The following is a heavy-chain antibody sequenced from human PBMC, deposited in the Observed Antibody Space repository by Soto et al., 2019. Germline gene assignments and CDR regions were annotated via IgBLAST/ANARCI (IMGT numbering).Heavy chain of an antibody. J-gene: IGHJ4*02. CDR3: ASGTNGAFFVY. Sequence: QVQLVESGGGLVKPGGSLRLSCAASGFTFTDYMSWIRQAPGKGLEWVSYISSRSGTIFYADSVRGRFTISRDNVKHSLYLQMNSLRAEDTAVYYCASGTNGAFFVYWGQGILVTVSS. V-gene: IGHV3-11*01. CDR1: GFTFTDY. CDR2: ISSRSGTI. D-gene: IGHD2-8*01.